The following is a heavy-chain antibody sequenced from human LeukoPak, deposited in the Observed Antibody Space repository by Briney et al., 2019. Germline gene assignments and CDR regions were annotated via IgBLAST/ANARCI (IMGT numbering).Heavy chain of an antibody. D-gene: IGHD5-18*01. CDR1: GFTFSSYA. J-gene: IGHJ4*02. V-gene: IGHV3-23*01. CDR2: ISGSGGST. Sequence: GGSLRLSCAASGFTFSSYAMSWVRQAPGKGLEWVSAISGSGGSTYYADSVKGRFTISRDNSKNTLYLQLNSLRAEDTAAYYCAKDAKVNTALGKYYFDYWGQGTLVTVSS. CDR3: AKDAKVNTALGKYYFDY.